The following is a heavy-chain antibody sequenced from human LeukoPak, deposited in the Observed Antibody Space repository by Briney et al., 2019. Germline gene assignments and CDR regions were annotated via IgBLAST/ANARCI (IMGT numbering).Heavy chain of an antibody. V-gene: IGHV3-48*04. CDR1: GFTFSSYS. J-gene: IGHJ4*02. CDR2: ISSSSSTI. D-gene: IGHD5-12*01. CDR3: ARAREGYSGYDFFY. Sequence: GGSLRLSCAASGFTFSSYSMNWVRQAPGKGLEWVSYISSSSSTIYYADSVKGRFTISRDNAKNSLYLQMNSLRAEDTAVYYCARAREGYSGYDFFYWGQGTLVTVSS.